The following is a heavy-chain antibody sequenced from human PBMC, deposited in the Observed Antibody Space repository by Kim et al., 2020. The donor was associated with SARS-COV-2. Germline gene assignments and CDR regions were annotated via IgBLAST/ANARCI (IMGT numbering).Heavy chain of an antibody. CDR1: GFTFRSYG. V-gene: IGHV3-30*18. CDR2: ISYDGSNK. J-gene: IGHJ6*02. D-gene: IGHD3-9*01. Sequence: GGSLRLSCAASGFTFRSYGMHWVRQAPGKGLEWVAVISYDGSNKYYADSVKGRFTISRDNSKNTLYLQMNSLRAEDTAVYYCAKDAATSFDWLFRSYYYYYGMDVWGQGTTVTVSS. CDR3: AKDAATSFDWLFRSYYYYYGMDV.